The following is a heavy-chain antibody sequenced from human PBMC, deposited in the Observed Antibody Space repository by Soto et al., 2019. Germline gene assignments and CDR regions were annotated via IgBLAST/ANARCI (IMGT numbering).Heavy chain of an antibody. CDR2: ISYDGSNK. V-gene: IGHV3-30-3*01. J-gene: IGHJ2*01. CDR3: ARDRGGIAADWYFDL. D-gene: IGHD6-25*01. Sequence: VAVISYDGSNKYYADSVKGRFTISRDNSKNTLYLQMNSLRAEDTAVYYCARDRGGIAADWYFDLWGRGTLVTVSS.